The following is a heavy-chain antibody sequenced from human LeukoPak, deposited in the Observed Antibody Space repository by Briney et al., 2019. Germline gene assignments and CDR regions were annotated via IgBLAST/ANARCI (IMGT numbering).Heavy chain of an antibody. CDR2: INTNTGNP. J-gene: IGHJ5*02. Sequence: ASVKVSCKASGGTLSSYAISWVRQAPGQGLEWMGWINTNTGNPTYAQGFTGRFVFSLDTSVSTAYLQIGSLKAEDTAVYYCARLHSSSRFDPWGQGTLVTVSS. CDR1: GGTLSSYA. D-gene: IGHD6-13*01. CDR3: ARLHSSSRFDP. V-gene: IGHV7-4-1*01.